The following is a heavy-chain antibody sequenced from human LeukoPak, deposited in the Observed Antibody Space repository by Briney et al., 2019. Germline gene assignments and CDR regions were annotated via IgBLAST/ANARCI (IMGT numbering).Heavy chain of an antibody. Sequence: GASVKVSCKASNYTFTSYGISWVRQAPGQGLEWMGWISAYNGNTNYAQKLQGRVTMTTDTSTSTAYMELRSLRSDDTAVYYCARVEDNSSGWYYYYYYYMDVWGKGTTVTVSS. CDR1: NYTFTSYG. D-gene: IGHD6-19*01. V-gene: IGHV1-18*01. CDR3: ARVEDNSSGWYYYYYYYMDV. CDR2: ISAYNGNT. J-gene: IGHJ6*03.